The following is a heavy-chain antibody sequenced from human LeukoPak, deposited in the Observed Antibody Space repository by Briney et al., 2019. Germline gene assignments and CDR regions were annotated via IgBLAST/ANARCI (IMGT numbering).Heavy chain of an antibody. CDR3: ARVGSGSYEYYFDY. J-gene: IGHJ4*02. CDR1: GFTFRKYW. Sequence: GGSLRLSCAASGFTFRKYWLHWVRQAPGKGLVWVSRINPDDESTSYADSVKGRFTISRDNAKSTLYLQMNSLRAEDTAVYYCARVGSGSYEYYFDYWGQGTLVTVSS. V-gene: IGHV3-74*01. D-gene: IGHD1-26*01. CDR2: INPDDEST.